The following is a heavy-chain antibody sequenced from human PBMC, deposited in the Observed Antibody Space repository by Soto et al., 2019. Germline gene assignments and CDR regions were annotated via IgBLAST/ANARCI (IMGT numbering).Heavy chain of an antibody. D-gene: IGHD3-16*02. CDR2: MNPNSGNT. J-gene: IGHJ5*02. CDR3: ARSSAYYDYIWGSYRKINWFDP. Sequence: ASVKVSCKASGYTFTSYDISWVRQATGQGLEWMGWMNPNSGNTGYAQKYKSRVTMTRNTSISTAYMELSSLRYEDTAVYYCARSSAYYDYIWGSYRKINWFDPWGQGTLVTVSS. V-gene: IGHV1-8*01. CDR1: GYTFTSYD.